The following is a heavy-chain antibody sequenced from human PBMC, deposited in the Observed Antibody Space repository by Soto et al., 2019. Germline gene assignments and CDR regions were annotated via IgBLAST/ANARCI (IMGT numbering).Heavy chain of an antibody. CDR1: GGSISSYY. Sequence: QVQLQESGPGLVKPSETLSLTCTVSGGSISSYYWSRIRQPPGKGLEWIGYIYYSGSTNYNPSLKSRVTISVDTSKNQFSLKLSSVTAADTAVYYCARRYGSGFDYWGQGTLVTVSS. CDR2: IYYSGST. J-gene: IGHJ4*02. D-gene: IGHD3-10*01. CDR3: ARRYGSGFDY. V-gene: IGHV4-59*08.